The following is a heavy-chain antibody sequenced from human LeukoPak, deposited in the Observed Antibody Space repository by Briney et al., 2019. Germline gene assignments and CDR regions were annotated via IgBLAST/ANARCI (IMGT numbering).Heavy chain of an antibody. CDR3: AKDIGAITISHMDV. CDR2: INWNSGSI. J-gene: IGHJ6*03. V-gene: IGHV3-9*01. D-gene: IGHD3-3*01. CDR1: GFTFDNYA. Sequence: GRSLRLSCAASGFTFDNYAMHWVRQAPGKGLEWVSGINWNSGSIGYADSVKGRFTISRDNAKNSLYLQMNSLRAEDTALYYCAKDIGAITISHMDVWGKGTTVTVSS.